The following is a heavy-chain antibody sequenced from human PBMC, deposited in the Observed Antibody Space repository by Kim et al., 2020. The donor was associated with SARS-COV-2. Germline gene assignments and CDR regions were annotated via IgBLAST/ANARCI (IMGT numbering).Heavy chain of an antibody. Sequence: GGSLRLSCAASGFTFSNYGMHWVRQAPGKGLEWVAVISYDGSNKYYADSVKGRFTISRDSFKNTLDLQMNSLRTEDTAVYYCAKRDWGYYYSPMDVWGQGTTVTVSS. D-gene: IGHD3-16*01. V-gene: IGHV3-30*18. J-gene: IGHJ6*02. CDR3: AKRDWGYYYSPMDV. CDR1: GFTFSNYG. CDR2: ISYDGSNK.